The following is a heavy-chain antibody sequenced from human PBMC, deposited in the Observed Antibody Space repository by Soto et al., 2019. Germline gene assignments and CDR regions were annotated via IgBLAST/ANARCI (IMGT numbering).Heavy chain of an antibody. CDR1: GFTFSDYY. Sequence: QVQLVESGGGLVKPGGSLRLSCAASGFTFSDYYMSWIRQAPGKGLEWVSYISSSSSYTNYADSVKGRFTISIDNAKNSLYLQMNSLRAEDTAVYYCARAVAAAGTHNWFDPWGQGTLVTVSS. CDR2: ISSSSSYT. V-gene: IGHV3-11*06. D-gene: IGHD6-13*01. J-gene: IGHJ5*02. CDR3: ARAVAAAGTHNWFDP.